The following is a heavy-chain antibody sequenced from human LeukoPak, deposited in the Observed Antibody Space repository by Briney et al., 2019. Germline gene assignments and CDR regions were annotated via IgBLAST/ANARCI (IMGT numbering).Heavy chain of an antibody. D-gene: IGHD5-12*01. CDR3: ARHSRSGYSGYENAFDI. Sequence: PSETLSLTCTVSGGSISGYYWSWIRQPPGKGLEWIGYIYHSGSTNYNPSLKSRLTISVDTSQNQFSLRLSSVTAADTAVYYCARHSRSGYSGYENAFDIWGQGTMVTVPS. CDR2: IYHSGST. J-gene: IGHJ3*02. V-gene: IGHV4-59*08. CDR1: GGSISGYY.